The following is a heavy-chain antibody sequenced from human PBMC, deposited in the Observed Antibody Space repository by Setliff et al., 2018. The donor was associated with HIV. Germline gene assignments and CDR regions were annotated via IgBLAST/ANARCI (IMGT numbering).Heavy chain of an antibody. Sequence: ASVKVSCKASAYTFTTYDINWVRQATGQGLEWMGWMNPNSGNTGYAQKFQGRFTMTRNTSISTAYMELSSLRSDDTAVYYCARIPARAAAAYCSSTNCQGGFDQWGQGTPVTVSS. V-gene: IGHV1-8*01. CDR3: ARIPARAAAAYCSSTNCQGGFDQ. CDR2: MNPNSGNT. CDR1: AYTFTTYD. J-gene: IGHJ4*02. D-gene: IGHD2-2*01.